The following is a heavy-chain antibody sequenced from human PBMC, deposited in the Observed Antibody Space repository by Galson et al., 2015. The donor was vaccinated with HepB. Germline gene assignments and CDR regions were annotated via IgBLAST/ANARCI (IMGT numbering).Heavy chain of an antibody. V-gene: IGHV6-1*01. CDR2: TYYRAKWYD. CDR1: GDSVSNNNAA. D-gene: IGHD2-2*01. Sequence: CAISGDSVSNNNAAWYWIRQSPSRGLEWLGRTYYRAKWYDDYAESVRGRIAIKPDTSKNQFSLQLNSVTPEDTAVYFCARVGGTIYYYGKDVWGQGTTVTVSS. CDR3: ARVGGTIYYYGKDV. J-gene: IGHJ6*02.